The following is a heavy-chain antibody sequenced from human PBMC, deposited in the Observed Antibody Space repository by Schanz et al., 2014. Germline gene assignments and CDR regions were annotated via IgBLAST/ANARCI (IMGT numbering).Heavy chain of an antibody. CDR3: ARGGYGSGSDREFDY. CDR2: IYYSGNT. Sequence: LQLQESGSGLMKPSQTLSLTCAVSGGSISSGGYSWNWIRQSPGKGLEWIGYIYYSGNTYYNPSLKSRVTITEDRAKNQFPLKLSLGAAADTAVYYCARGGYGSGSDREFDYWGQGTLGTVSS. CDR1: GGSISSGGYS. D-gene: IGHD3-10*01. V-gene: IGHV4-30-2*06. J-gene: IGHJ4*02.